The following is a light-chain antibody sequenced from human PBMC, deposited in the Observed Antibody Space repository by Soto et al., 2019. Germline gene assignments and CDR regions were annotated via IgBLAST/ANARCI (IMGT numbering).Light chain of an antibody. CDR2: GAS. Sequence: EIVMTQSPATLSVSPGERATLSCRASQSVSSNVAWYQQKPGQAPRLLIYGASTRATGIPARFSGSGSGTEFTLTISSLQSEDFAVYYCQQYKKWPPWTFGQGTKVEIK. V-gene: IGKV3-15*01. J-gene: IGKJ1*01. CDR1: QSVSSN. CDR3: QQYKKWPPWT.